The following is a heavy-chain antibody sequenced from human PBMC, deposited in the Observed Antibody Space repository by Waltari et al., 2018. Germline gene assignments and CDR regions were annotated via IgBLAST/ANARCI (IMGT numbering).Heavy chain of an antibody. J-gene: IGHJ6*02. D-gene: IGHD6-13*01. CDR1: GFSFRRFG. Sequence: QVQLVDSGGGVVKPGRSLRLSCAASGFSFRRFGMHWVRRAPGKGLEWVAIIWYDGSEKYYADSVKGRFTISRDNSKNTVDLQMNSLRAEDTAVYYCAVTTGGYDGMGVWGQGTTVTVSS. V-gene: IGHV3-33*01. CDR2: IWYDGSEK. CDR3: AVTTGGYDGMGV.